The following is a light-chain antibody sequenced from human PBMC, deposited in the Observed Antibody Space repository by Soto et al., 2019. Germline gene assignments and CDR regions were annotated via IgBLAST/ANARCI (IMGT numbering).Light chain of an antibody. CDR2: SAS. Sequence: EIVLTQSPGTLSLSAGERATLSCRASQSISTNYLAWYQQKPGQAPTVLIYSASTRATGIPDRFSGSGSGTDFTLTISRLEPEDFAVYYCQQYDTSPTFGQGTKVEIK. J-gene: IGKJ1*01. CDR3: QQYDTSPT. V-gene: IGKV3-20*01. CDR1: QSISTNY.